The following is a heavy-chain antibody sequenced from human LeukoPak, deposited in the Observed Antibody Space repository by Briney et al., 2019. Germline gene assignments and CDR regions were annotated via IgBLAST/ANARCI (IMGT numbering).Heavy chain of an antibody. CDR1: GFSFSDYY. CDR2: ISTTSNYI. CDR3: ARGVDTMPRFDH. V-gene: IGHV3-11*06. Sequence: PGGSLRLSCAASGFSFSDYYMTWIRQAPGKGLEWVSYISTTSNYINYADSVKGRYTISRDNAKNSLYLQVNSLRDEDTAAYYCARGVDTMPRFDHWGQGTLVTVSS. J-gene: IGHJ4*02. D-gene: IGHD2-2*01.